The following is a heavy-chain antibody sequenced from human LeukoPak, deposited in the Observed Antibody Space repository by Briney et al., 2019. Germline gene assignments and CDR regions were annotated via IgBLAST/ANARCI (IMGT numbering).Heavy chain of an antibody. CDR2: IRYDGSNK. Sequence: GGSLRLSCAASGFTFSSYGMHWVRQAPGKGLEWVAFIRYDGSNKYYADSVKGRFTISRDTSKNTLYLQMNSLRVDDTAVYYCAKDILYPYAFDFWGHGTMVTVSS. CDR1: GFTFSSYG. V-gene: IGHV3-30*02. CDR3: AKDILYPYAFDF. D-gene: IGHD3-9*01. J-gene: IGHJ3*01.